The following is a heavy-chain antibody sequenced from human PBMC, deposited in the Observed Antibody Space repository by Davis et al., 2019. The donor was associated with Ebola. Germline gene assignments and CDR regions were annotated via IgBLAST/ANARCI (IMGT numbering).Heavy chain of an antibody. J-gene: IGHJ4*02. V-gene: IGHV3-21*01. CDR1: GFTFSTYS. D-gene: IGHD3-10*01. CDR2: ISSDSDYI. Sequence: GGSLRLSCAATGFTFSTYSMSWVRQAPGKGLEWVSSISSDSDYIYYADSAKGRFTISRDNAKNSLYLQMNSLRAEDTAVYYCARDPGEIYDYWGQGTLVTVSS. CDR3: ARDPGEIYDY.